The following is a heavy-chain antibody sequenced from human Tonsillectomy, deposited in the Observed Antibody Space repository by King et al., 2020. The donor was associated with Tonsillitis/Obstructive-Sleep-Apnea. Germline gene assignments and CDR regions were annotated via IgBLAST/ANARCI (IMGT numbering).Heavy chain of an antibody. CDR3: ARVSSGNNWFDP. D-gene: IGHD3-16*02. CDR1: GGSISSGSYF. Sequence: NLQESGPGLLKPSETLSVTCTVSGGSISSGSYFWSWIRQPPGKGLEWIGYVYYSVSANYNPSLKSRVTISVDTSKNQFSLKMTSVTAADTAIYYCARVSSGNNWFDPWGQGTLVTVSS. V-gene: IGHV4-61*01. CDR2: VYYSVSA. J-gene: IGHJ5*02.